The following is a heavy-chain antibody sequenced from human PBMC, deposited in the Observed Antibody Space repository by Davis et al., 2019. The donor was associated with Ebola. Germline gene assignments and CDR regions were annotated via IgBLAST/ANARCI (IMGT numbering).Heavy chain of an antibody. J-gene: IGHJ6*02. V-gene: IGHV1-2*04. CDR1: GYTFTGYY. CDR3: ARVGVPAAYGMDV. Sequence: ASVKVSCKASGYTFTGYYMHWVRQAPGQGLEWMGWINPNSGGTNYAQKFQGWVTMTRDTSISTACMELSRLRSDDTAVYYCARVGVPAAYGMDVWGQGTTVTVSS. D-gene: IGHD2-2*01. CDR2: INPNSGGT.